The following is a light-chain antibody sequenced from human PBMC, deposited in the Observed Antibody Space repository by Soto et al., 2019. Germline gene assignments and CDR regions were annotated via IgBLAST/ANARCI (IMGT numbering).Light chain of an antibody. Sequence: QSVLTQPPSASGTPGQRVTISCSGSNSNIGSNTVNWFQQLPGTAPKPLIYSDNQRPSGVPDRSSGSKSGTSASLAISGLQSEDEADYYCSAWDDSLNGRVFGGGTKLTVL. J-gene: IGLJ2*01. CDR1: NSNIGSNT. CDR2: SDN. V-gene: IGLV1-44*01. CDR3: SAWDDSLNGRV.